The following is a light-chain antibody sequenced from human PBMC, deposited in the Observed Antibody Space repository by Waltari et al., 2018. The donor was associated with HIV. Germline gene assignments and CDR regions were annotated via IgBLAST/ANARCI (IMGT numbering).Light chain of an antibody. V-gene: IGLV2-23*01. CDR2: EGF. CDR3: FSSADNSVP. Sequence: QHHPGRAPKLIIYEGFKRPSGVSNRFSGSKSGNTASLTISGLQADDEAHYYCFSSADNSVPFGGGTKVTVL. J-gene: IGLJ2*01.